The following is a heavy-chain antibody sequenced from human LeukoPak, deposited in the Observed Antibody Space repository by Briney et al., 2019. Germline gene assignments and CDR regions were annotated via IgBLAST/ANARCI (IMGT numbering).Heavy chain of an antibody. D-gene: IGHD6-13*01. J-gene: IGHJ1*01. CDR3: AKEWAAAGTRVAYSQH. V-gene: IGHV3-23*01. CDR1: GFTFSSYA. CDR2: ISGSGGST. Sequence: GGSLRLSCAASGFTFSSYAMSWVRQAPGKGLEWVSAISGSGGSTYYADSVKGRFTISRDNSKNTLDLQMNSLRAEDTAVYYCAKEWAAAGTRVAYSQHWGQGTLVTVSS.